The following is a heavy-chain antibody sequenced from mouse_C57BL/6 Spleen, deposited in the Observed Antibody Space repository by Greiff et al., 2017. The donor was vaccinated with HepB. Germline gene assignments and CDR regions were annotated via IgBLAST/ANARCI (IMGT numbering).Heavy chain of an antibody. V-gene: IGHV7-1*01. CDR3: ARASNWENYFDY. J-gene: IGHJ2*01. CDR2: SRNKTNDYTT. Sequence: EVHLVESGGGLVQSGRSLRLSCATSGFTFSDFYMEWVRQAPGKGLEWIAASRNKTNDYTTESSASVKGRFIVSRDTSQSILYLQMNALRAEDTAIYYCARASNWENYFDYWGQGPTLTVAS. CDR1: GFTFSDFY. D-gene: IGHD4-1*01.